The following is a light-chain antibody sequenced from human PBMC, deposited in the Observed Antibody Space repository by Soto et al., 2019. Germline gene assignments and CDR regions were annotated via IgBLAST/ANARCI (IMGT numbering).Light chain of an antibody. CDR2: DVS. CDR3: ASYAGSNNSV. CDR1: SSDVGGYNH. V-gene: IGLV2-8*01. Sequence: QSALTQPPSASGSPGQSVTISCTGTSSDVGGYNHVSWYQQNPGKAPKLMIYDVSKRPSGVPDRFSGSKSGNTASLTISGLQAEDEADYYCASYAGSNNSVFGTGT. J-gene: IGLJ1*01.